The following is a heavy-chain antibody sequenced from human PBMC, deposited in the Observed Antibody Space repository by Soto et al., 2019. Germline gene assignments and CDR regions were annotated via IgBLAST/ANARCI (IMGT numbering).Heavy chain of an antibody. CDR1: GFTFSSYS. CDR2: ISSSSSTI. CDR3: ARGGSYYEDVIPGAFDI. V-gene: IGHV3-48*01. D-gene: IGHD1-26*01. J-gene: IGHJ3*02. Sequence: GGSLRLSCAASGFTFSSYSVNWVRQAPGKGLEWVSYISSSSSTIYYADSVKGRFTISRDNAKNSLYLQMNSLRAEDTAVYYCARGGSYYEDVIPGAFDIWGQGPMVTVSS.